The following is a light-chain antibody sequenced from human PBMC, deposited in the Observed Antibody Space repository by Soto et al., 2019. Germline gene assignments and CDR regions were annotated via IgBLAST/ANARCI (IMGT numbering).Light chain of an antibody. CDR3: SSYRSGSTRV. CDR2: EVS. V-gene: IGLV2-14*01. CDR1: SSDIGGYNY. Sequence: QPVLTQPASVSGSPGQSITISCTGNSSDIGGYNYVFWYQQHPGKAPKLMIYEVSNRPAGVSNRFSGSKSGNTASLTISGLQAEDEADYYCSSYRSGSTRVFGGGTKLTVL. J-gene: IGLJ3*02.